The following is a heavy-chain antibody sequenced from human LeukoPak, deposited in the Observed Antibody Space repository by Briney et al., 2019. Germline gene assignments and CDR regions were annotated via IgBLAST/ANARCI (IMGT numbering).Heavy chain of an antibody. CDR1: GYSINNGYY. J-gene: IGHJ5*02. CDR3: ARGLLLWFGESSPHNWFDP. V-gene: IGHV4-38-2*01. CDR2: IYHSGST. D-gene: IGHD3-10*01. Sequence: PSETLSLTCAVSGYSINNGYYWGWIRQPPGKGLEWIGSIYHSGSTYYNPSLKSRVTISVDTSKNQFSLKLSSVTAADTAVYYCARGLLLWFGESSPHNWFDPWGQGTLVTVSS.